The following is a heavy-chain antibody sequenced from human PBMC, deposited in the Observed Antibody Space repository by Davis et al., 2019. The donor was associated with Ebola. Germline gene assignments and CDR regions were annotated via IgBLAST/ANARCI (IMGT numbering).Heavy chain of an antibody. CDR3: ARDPFPLPY. CDR1: GFPFSSYS. J-gene: IGHJ4*02. V-gene: IGHV3-21*05. D-gene: IGHD2/OR15-2a*01. CDR2: ISSSSSYI. Sequence: SLKISCAAPGFPFSSYSMNWVRQAPGKGLEWVSYISSSSSYISYADSVKGRFTISRDNAKNSLYLQMNSLRAEDTAVYYCARDPFPLPYWGQGTLVTVSS.